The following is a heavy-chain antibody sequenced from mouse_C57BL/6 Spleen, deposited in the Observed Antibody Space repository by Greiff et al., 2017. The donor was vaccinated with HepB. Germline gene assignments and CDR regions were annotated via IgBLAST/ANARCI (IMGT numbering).Heavy chain of an antibody. J-gene: IGHJ3*01. CDR3: TRKSYGYAAD. CDR2: ISSGGDYI. CDR1: GFTFSSYA. V-gene: IGHV5-9-1*02. Sequence: EVMLVESGEGLVKPGGSLKLSCAASGFTFSSYAMSWVRQTPEKRLEWVAYISSGGDYIYYADTVKGRFTISRDNARNTLYLQMSSLKSEDTAMYYCTRKSYGYAADWGQGTLVTVSA. D-gene: IGHD2-2*01.